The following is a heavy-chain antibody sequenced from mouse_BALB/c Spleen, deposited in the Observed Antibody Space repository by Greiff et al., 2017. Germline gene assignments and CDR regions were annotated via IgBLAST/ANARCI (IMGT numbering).Heavy chain of an antibody. V-gene: IGHV5-17*02. CDR2: ISSGSSTI. CDR3: ARFYYRYDAYAMDY. Sequence: EVKLVESGGGLVQPGGSRKLSCAASGFTFSSFGMHWVRQAPEKGLEWVAYISSGSSTIYYADTVKGRFTISRDNPKNTLFLQMTSLRSEDTAMYYCARFYYRYDAYAMDYWGQGTSVTVSS. D-gene: IGHD2-14*01. J-gene: IGHJ4*01. CDR1: GFTFSSFG.